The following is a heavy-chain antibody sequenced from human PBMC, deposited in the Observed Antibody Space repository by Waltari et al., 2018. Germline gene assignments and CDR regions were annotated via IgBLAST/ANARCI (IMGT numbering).Heavy chain of an antibody. CDR2: IRAYNGNT. CDR3: ARRAAAVGYYYGMDV. V-gene: IGHV1-18*01. Sequence: QVQLVQSGAEVKKPGASVTVSCKASGYTFTSYGISWVRQAPGQGLEWMGWIRAYNGNTNNAQKLQGRVTMTTDTATSTAYMELRSLRSDDTAVYYCARRAAAVGYYYGMDVWGQGTTVTVSS. D-gene: IGHD6-13*01. CDR1: GYTFTSYG. J-gene: IGHJ6*02.